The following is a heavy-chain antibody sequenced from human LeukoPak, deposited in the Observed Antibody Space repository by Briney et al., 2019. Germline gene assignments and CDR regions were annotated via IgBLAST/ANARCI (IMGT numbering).Heavy chain of an antibody. V-gene: IGHV1-69*13. CDR3: ARTRNPGQLWLPYFDY. CDR1: GYTFTSYA. Sequence: SVKVSCKASGYTFTSYAMHWVRQAPGQGLEWMGGIIPIFGTANYAQKFRGRVTITADESTSTAYMELSSLRSEDTAVYYCARTRNPGQLWLPYFDYWGQGTLVTVSS. D-gene: IGHD5-18*01. J-gene: IGHJ4*02. CDR2: IIPIFGTA.